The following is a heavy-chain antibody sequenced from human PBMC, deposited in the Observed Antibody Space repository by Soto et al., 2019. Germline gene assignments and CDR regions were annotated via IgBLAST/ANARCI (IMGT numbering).Heavy chain of an antibody. D-gene: IGHD3-3*01. CDR1: GVSFTSYG. J-gene: IGHJ6*02. CDR2: IWYDGSNK. CDR3: ARDPTKYDLHPYYYYGMDV. Sequence: GGCVRLTCVASGVSFTSYGMHWVSQAPGKGLEWVAVIWYDGSNKYYADSVKGRFTISRDNSKNTLYLQMNSLRAEDTAVYYCARDPTKYDLHPYYYYGMDVWGQGATVTVSS. V-gene: IGHV3-33*01.